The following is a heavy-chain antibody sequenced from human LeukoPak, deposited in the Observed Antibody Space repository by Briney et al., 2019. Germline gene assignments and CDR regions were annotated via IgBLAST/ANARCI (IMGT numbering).Heavy chain of an antibody. D-gene: IGHD2-21*02. Sequence: GGSLRLSCAASGFTFSSYWMHWVRQVPGKGLVWVSRINGDGSSTSYADSVKGRFTISRDNAKNTLYLQMNSLRAEDTAVYYCARGLVVVTAIPGYWGQGTLVTVSP. CDR2: INGDGSST. CDR3: ARGLVVVTAIPGY. CDR1: GFTFSSYW. V-gene: IGHV3-74*01. J-gene: IGHJ4*02.